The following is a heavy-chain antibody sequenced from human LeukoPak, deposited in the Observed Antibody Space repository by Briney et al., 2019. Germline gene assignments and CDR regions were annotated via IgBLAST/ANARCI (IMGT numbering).Heavy chain of an antibody. J-gene: IGHJ4*02. Sequence: SETLSLTCAVYGGSFSGYYWSWIRQPPGKGLEWIGEIYHSGSTNYNPSLKSRVTISVDKSKNQFSLKLSSVTAADTAVYYCARAITRAAAYYWGQGTLVTVSS. CDR3: ARAITRAAAYY. CDR2: IYHSGST. CDR1: GGSFSGYY. V-gene: IGHV4-34*01. D-gene: IGHD6-13*01.